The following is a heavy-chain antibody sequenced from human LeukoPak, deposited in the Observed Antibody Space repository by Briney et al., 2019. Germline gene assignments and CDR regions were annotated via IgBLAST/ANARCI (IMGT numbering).Heavy chain of an antibody. D-gene: IGHD2-2*01. CDR2: LYYSGST. J-gene: IGHJ4*02. CDR1: GGSISSYY. CDR3: ARIYCSSTSCPNDY. Sequence: SETLSLTCTVSGGSISSYYWSWIRQPPGKGLEWLGYLYYSGSTNYNPSLKSRVTISVDTSKNQFSLKLSSVTAADTAVYYCARIYCSSTSCPNDYWGQGTRVTVSS. V-gene: IGHV4-59*01.